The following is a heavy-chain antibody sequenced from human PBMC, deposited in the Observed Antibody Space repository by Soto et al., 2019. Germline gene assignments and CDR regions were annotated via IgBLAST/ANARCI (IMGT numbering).Heavy chain of an antibody. V-gene: IGHV3-30*18. D-gene: IGHD2-21*01. CDR3: AKDRVIQLLPIWPDP. CDR1: GFRFSNYG. J-gene: IGHJ5*02. Sequence: GGSLRLSCAASGFRFSNYGMHWVRQAPGKGLEWVAFVSSDGSNKYYADSVKGRFTISRDNSKSTLFLQVDNLSVDDTAVYYCAKDRVIQLLPIWPDPWGQGTLVTVS. CDR2: VSSDGSNK.